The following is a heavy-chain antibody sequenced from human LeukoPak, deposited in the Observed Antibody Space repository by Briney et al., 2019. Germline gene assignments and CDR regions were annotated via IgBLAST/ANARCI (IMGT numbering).Heavy chain of an antibody. CDR1: GFTFSSYS. J-gene: IGHJ4*02. CDR3: AKASYGSGSKYYFDY. Sequence: GGSLRLSCAASGFTFSSYSMNWVRQAPGKGLEWVSYISSSSSTIYYADSVKGRFTISRDNSKNTLYLQMNSLRAEDTAVYYCAKASYGSGSKYYFDYWGQGTLVTVSS. D-gene: IGHD3-10*01. V-gene: IGHV3-48*01. CDR2: ISSSSSTI.